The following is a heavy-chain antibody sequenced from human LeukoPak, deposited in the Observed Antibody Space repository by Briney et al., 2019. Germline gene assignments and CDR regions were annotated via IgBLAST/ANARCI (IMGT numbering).Heavy chain of an antibody. Sequence: SETLSLTCTVSDGSLSSGSYYWSWIRQPAGKGLEWIGHIHTSGSTNYNPSLKSRVTISVDTSKNQFSLKLSSVTAADTAVYYCAGRRQWLVRFFDYWGQGTLVTVSS. D-gene: IGHD6-19*01. J-gene: IGHJ4*02. CDR3: AGRRQWLVRFFDY. CDR1: DGSLSSGSYY. V-gene: IGHV4-61*09. CDR2: IHTSGST.